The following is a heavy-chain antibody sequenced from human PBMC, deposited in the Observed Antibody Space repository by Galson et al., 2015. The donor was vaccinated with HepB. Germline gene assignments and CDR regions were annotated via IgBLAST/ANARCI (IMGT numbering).Heavy chain of an antibody. CDR3: ARGGGLYYYDPNDAFDI. D-gene: IGHD3-10*01. V-gene: IGHV3-7*03. Sequence: SQRLSCASSGFTFSSYRMSWVRPAPGKGLEWVANIKQDGSEKYYVDAVKGRFTISRDNAKNSLYLQMNSLRAEDTAVYYCARGGGLYYYDPNDAFDIWGQGTMVTVSS. CDR1: GFTFSSYR. CDR2: IKQDGSEK. J-gene: IGHJ3*02.